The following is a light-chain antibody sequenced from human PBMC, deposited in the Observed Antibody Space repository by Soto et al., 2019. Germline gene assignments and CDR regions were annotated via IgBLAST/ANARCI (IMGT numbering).Light chain of an antibody. J-gene: IGLJ2*01. CDR2: SNN. CDR1: SSNIGSNT. V-gene: IGLV1-44*01. Sequence: QSVLTQPPSASGTPGQRVTISCSGSSSNIGSNTVNWYQQLPGTAPKLLIYSNNQRPSGVPDRFSGSKSGTSASLAISGHQSEDAADYYCAAWGDSLNGPVFGGGTKVTVL. CDR3: AAWGDSLNGPV.